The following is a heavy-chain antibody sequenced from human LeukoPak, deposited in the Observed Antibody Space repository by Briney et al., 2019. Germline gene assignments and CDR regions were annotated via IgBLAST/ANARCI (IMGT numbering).Heavy chain of an antibody. V-gene: IGHV1-69*04. J-gene: IGHJ3*02. D-gene: IGHD2-2*01. Sequence: RASVKVSCKASGGTFSSYAISWVRQAPGQGLEWMGRIIPILGIANYAQKFQGRVTITADKSTSTAYMELSSLRSEDAAVYYCAGGGADIVVVPAAERGLGDAFDIWGQGTMVTVSS. CDR3: AGGGADIVVVPAAERGLGDAFDI. CDR1: GGTFSSYA. CDR2: IIPILGIA.